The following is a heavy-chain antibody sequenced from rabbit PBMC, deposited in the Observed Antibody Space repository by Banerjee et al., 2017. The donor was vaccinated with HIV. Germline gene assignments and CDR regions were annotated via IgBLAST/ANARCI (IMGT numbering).Heavy chain of an antibody. CDR1: GFSFSSGYD. CDR3: GRDRGVGYDLNL. V-gene: IGHV1S40*01. CDR2: IYAGSSGST. Sequence: QQLVESGGGLVKPGASLTLTCTASGFSFSSGYDMCWVRQAPGKGLEWIGCIYAGSSGSTYYASWAKGRFTISKTSSTTVTLQMTSLTDADTATYFCGRDRGVGYDLNLWGPGTLVTV. J-gene: IGHJ6*01. D-gene: IGHD6-1*01.